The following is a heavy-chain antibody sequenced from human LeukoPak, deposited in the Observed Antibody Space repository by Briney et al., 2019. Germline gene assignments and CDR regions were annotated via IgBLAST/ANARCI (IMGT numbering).Heavy chain of an antibody. CDR1: GVTLSSYA. CDR2: ISGSGDNT. V-gene: IGHV3-23*01. D-gene: IGHD3-3*02. CDR3: AKGFSDSTFFY. Sequence: GGSLRLSCAASGVTLSSYAMRWVRQAPGKGLERVSSISGSGDNTYYADSVKGRFTISRDNSKNMVYLEMNSLRVEDTAIYYCAKGFSDSTFFYWGQGTQVTVSS. J-gene: IGHJ4*02.